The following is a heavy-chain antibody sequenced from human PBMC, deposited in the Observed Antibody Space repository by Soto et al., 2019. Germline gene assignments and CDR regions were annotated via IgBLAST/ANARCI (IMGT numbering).Heavy chain of an antibody. CDR2: ISYDGSNK. CDR1: GFTFISYA. CDR3: ARDPEAHYDFWSASSYYYYYYGMDV. D-gene: IGHD3-3*01. Sequence: PGGSLRLSCAASGFTFISYAIHWVRQAPGKGLEWVAVISYDGSNKYYADSVKGRFTISRDNSKNTLYLQMNSLRAEDTAVYYCARDPEAHYDFWSASSYYYYYYGMDVWGQGTTVTVSS. J-gene: IGHJ6*02. V-gene: IGHV3-30-3*01.